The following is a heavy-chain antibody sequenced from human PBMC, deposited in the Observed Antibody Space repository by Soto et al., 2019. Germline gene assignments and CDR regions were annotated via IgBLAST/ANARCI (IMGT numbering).Heavy chain of an antibody. CDR1: GASTYTNDW. CDR3: AREKLRSVWAFDF. Sequence: TLSLTCAISGASTYTNDWWIWLRQPPGRGLEWIAEIHHTGRTNYNASFMGRAALSVDNSKNQFHLNLRAVTAADTAIYFCAREKLRSVWAFDFWGQGSLVTVSS. D-gene: IGHD6-19*01. J-gene: IGHJ4*02. V-gene: IGHV4-4*01. CDR2: IHHTGRT.